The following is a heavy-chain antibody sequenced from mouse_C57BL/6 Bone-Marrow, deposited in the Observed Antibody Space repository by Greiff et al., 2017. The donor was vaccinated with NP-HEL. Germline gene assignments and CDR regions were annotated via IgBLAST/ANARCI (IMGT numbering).Heavy chain of an antibody. CDR2: ISGGGGNT. CDR3: ARNGSSPRCWYFDV. V-gene: IGHV5-9*01. Sequence: EVHLVESGGGLVKPGGSLKLSCAASGFTFSSYTMSWVRQTPEKRLEWVATISGGGGNTYYPDSVKGRFTISRDNAKNTLYLQMSSLRSEDTALYYCARNGSSPRCWYFDVWGTGTTVTVSS. CDR1: GFTFSSYT. J-gene: IGHJ1*03. D-gene: IGHD1-1*01.